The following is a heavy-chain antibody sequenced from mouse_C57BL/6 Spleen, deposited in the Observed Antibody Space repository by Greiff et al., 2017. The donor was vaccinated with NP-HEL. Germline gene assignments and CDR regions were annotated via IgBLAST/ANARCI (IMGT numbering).Heavy chain of an antibody. V-gene: IGHV3-6*01. D-gene: IGHD2-1*01. CDR1: GYSITSGYC. CDR2: ISYDGSN. Sequence: EVQLQESGPGLVKPSQSLSLTCSVTGYSITSGYCWNWIRQFPGNKLEWMGYISYDGSNNYNPSLKNRISITRDTSKNQFFLKLNSVTTEDTATYYCARDDYYDAMDYWGQGTSVTVSS. J-gene: IGHJ4*01. CDR3: ARDDYYDAMDY.